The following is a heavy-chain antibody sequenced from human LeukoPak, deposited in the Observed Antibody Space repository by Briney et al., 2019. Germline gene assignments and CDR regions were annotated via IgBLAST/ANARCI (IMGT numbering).Heavy chain of an antibody. Sequence: GGSLRLSCAASGFTFSSYAMSWGRQAPGQGLGWVSAISGSGGSTYYADSVKGRFTISRDNSKNTLYLQMNSLRAEDTAVYYCAKWAYSRRWFDPWGQGTLVTVSS. CDR3: AKWAYSRRWFDP. CDR2: ISGSGGST. D-gene: IGHD3-16*01. CDR1: GFTFSSYA. J-gene: IGHJ5*02. V-gene: IGHV3-23*01.